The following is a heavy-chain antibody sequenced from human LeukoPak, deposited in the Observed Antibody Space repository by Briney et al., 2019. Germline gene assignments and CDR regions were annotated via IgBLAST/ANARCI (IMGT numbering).Heavy chain of an antibody. D-gene: IGHD1-26*01. J-gene: IGHJ4*02. V-gene: IGHV1-3*01. CDR1: GYTFTSYA. CDR2: INAGNGNT. Sequence: GASVKVSCKASGYTFTSYAMHWVRQAPGQRLEWMGWINAGNGNTKYSQKFQGRVTITRDTSASTAYMELSSLRSEDTAVYYCAREDSRSGGYFDSGAREPWSPSPQ. CDR3: AREDSRSGGYFDS.